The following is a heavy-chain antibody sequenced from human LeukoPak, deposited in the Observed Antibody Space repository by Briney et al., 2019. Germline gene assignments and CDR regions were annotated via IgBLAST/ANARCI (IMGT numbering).Heavy chain of an antibody. V-gene: IGHV4-39*07. CDR3: ARDESEAWRNGPGY. CDR1: GGSISSSSYY. J-gene: IGHJ4*02. D-gene: IGHD1-14*01. Sequence: PSQTLSLTCTVSGGSISSSSYYWGWIRQPPGKGLEWIGSIYYSGSTYYNPSLKSRVTISVDTSKNQFSLKLSSVTAADTAVYYCARDESEAWRNGPGYWGQGTLVTVSS. CDR2: IYYSGST.